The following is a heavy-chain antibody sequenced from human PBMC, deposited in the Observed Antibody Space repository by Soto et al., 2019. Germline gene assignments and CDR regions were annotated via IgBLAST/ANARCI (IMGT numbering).Heavy chain of an antibody. CDR2: INSDESTT. CDR3: ARGANRGYYYASLDH. J-gene: IGHJ4*02. Sequence: EVQLVESGGNLVQPGGSLRLSCAASGFTFSTYWMHWVRQAPGKGLVWVSRINSDESTTSYADSVKGRFTISRDNAKNTLYLHMNSLRAEDTAVYYCARGANRGYYYASLDHWGQGTLVTVSS. CDR1: GFTFSTYW. D-gene: IGHD3-22*01. V-gene: IGHV3-74*01.